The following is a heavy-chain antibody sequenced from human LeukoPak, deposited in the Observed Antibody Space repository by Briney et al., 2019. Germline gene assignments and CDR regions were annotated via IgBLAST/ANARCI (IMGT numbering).Heavy chain of an antibody. Sequence: GESLRLSCPPSGFTFSSYAMHWVRQAPGKGLEWVAVISYDGSNNYYADSVKGRFTISRDNSKNTLYLQMNSLRAEDTAVYYCARDRAYGSGSYSNYYYYYGMDVWGKGTTVTVSS. V-gene: IGHV3-30*04. J-gene: IGHJ6*04. D-gene: IGHD3-10*01. CDR3: ARDRAYGSGSYSNYYYYYGMDV. CDR2: ISYDGSNN. CDR1: GFTFSSYA.